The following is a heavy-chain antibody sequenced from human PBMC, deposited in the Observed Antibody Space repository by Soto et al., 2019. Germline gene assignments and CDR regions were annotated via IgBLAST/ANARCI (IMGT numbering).Heavy chain of an antibody. J-gene: IGHJ6*02. CDR3: ARVTPYYYYGMDV. Sequence: QLQLQESGPGLVKPSQTLSLPCTVSGGSISSGGDYWSWIRQHQGKGLEWIGYIYYSGSTYSNPSLQSRVTLSVDTSKTLFSLKLCSVTAAATAVYYCARVTPYYYYGMDVWGQGTTVTVSS. D-gene: IGHD2-15*01. CDR1: GGSISSGGDY. V-gene: IGHV4-31*03. CDR2: IYYSGST.